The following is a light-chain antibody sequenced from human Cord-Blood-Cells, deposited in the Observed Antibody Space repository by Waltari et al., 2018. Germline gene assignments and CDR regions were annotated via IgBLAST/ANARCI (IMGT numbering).Light chain of an antibody. CDR3: QQSYSTPLT. CDR1: QSISIY. CDR2: AAS. V-gene: IGKV1-39*01. J-gene: IGKJ4*01. Sequence: DMQMNQSPSSVSASVADRLTITCRARQSISIYLYWYQPKPGKAPKLLIYAASSLQSGVPSRFSGSGSGTDVTLTISSLRPEDFAAYDWQQSYSTPLTFGGGTKVELK.